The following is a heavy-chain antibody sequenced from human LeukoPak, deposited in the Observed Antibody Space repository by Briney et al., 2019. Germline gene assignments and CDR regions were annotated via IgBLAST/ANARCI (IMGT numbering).Heavy chain of an antibody. Sequence: GASVKVSCKASGYTFTSYYMHWVRQAPGQGLEWMGWISVYNGDTNYAPKFQGRITMTTDTSTTTAYMELRSLRSDDTAVYYCARDIIPSEYYYGRVNWFDPWGQGTLVTVSS. D-gene: IGHD3-10*01. J-gene: IGHJ5*02. CDR2: ISVYNGDT. CDR3: ARDIIPSEYYYGRVNWFDP. CDR1: GYTFTSYY. V-gene: IGHV1-18*04.